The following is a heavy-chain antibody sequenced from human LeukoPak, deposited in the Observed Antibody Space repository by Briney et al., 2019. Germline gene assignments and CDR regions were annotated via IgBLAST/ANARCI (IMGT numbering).Heavy chain of an antibody. J-gene: IGHJ3*01. CDR3: AKRITVVARDAFDF. CDR2: VNSDGSST. V-gene: IGHV3-74*01. CDR1: GFTFSSYW. Sequence: GGSLRLSCAASGFTFSSYWMHWVRQAPGEGLVWVSRVNSDGSSTSYADSVKGRFTISRDNSKNTLYLQMNSLRAEDTAIYYCAKRITVVARDAFDFWGQGTMVTVSS. D-gene: IGHD1-14*01.